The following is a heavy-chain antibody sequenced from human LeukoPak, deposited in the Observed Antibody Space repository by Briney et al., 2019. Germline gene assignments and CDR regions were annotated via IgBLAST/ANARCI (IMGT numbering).Heavy chain of an antibody. CDR1: GGTFSSYA. CDR2: IIPIFGTA. D-gene: IGHD2-15*01. Sequence: SVKVSCKASGGTFSSYAISCVRQAPGQGLEWMGRIIPIFGTANYAQKFQGRVTITADKSTSTAYMELSSLRSEDTAVYYCANYNCSGGSCYSYYYYYMDVWGKGTTVTVSS. CDR3: ANYNCSGGSCYSYYYYYMDV. V-gene: IGHV1-69*06. J-gene: IGHJ6*03.